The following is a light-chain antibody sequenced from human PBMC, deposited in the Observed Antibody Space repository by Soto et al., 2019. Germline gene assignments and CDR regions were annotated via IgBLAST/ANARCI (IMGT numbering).Light chain of an antibody. CDR3: QQRSSWFFT. CDR2: DAS. V-gene: IGKV3-11*01. Sequence: DIVLTQSPATQSLSPGERATLSCRASQSVSSYLAWYQQKPGQAPRLLIYDASNRATGIPARFRGSGSGTDFTLTITSLEPEDFAVYYCQQRSSWFFTFGPGTKVDIK. CDR1: QSVSSY. J-gene: IGKJ3*01.